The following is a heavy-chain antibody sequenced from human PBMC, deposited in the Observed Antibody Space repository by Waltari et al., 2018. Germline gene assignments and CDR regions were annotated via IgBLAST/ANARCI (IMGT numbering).Heavy chain of an antibody. CDR2: RKEDGTEQ. J-gene: IGHJ6*03. V-gene: IGHV3-7*01. CDR3: ARGAYNMDV. CDR1: GITFSNSW. Sequence: EGQLVESGGGLVQPGGSLRLSCAASGITFSNSWMNWVRQAPGKGLEWVANRKEDGTEQNSVDSVTGRFTISRDNTKNLLYLQMNSLRAEDTAVYYCARGAYNMDVWGKGTTVIVSS.